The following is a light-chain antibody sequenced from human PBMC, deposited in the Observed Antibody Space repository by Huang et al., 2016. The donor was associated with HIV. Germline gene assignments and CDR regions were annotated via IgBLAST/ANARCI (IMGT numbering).Light chain of an antibody. V-gene: IGKV4-1*01. J-gene: IGKJ1*01. Sequence: DIVMTQSPDSLAVSLGERATITCVSSQSVLSPSNNRNHLAWYQQKPRQPPKLLIYWAASRESGAPDRFRDSGAATDFTLTIDNLQAEDVALYFCQQYYSIPGFGQGTYVEV. CDR1: QSVLSPSNNRNH. CDR3: QQYYSIPG. CDR2: WAA.